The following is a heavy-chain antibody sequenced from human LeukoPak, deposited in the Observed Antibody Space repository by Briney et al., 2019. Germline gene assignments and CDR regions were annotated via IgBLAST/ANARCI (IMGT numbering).Heavy chain of an antibody. J-gene: IGHJ4*02. D-gene: IGHD5-12*01. V-gene: IGHV3-53*01. CDR1: GFTVSSNY. Sequence: QTGGSLRLSCAASGFTVSSNYMSWVRQAPGKGLEWVSVIYSGGSTYYADSVKGRFTISRDNSKNTLYLQMNSLRAEDTAVYFCARDRSPTTAGTLDSWGQGTLVTVSS. CDR2: IYSGGST. CDR3: ARDRSPTTAGTLDS.